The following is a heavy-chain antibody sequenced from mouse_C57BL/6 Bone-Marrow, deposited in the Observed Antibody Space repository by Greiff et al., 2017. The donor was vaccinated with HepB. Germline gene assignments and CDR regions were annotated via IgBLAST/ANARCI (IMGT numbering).Heavy chain of an antibody. V-gene: IGHV1-63*01. Sequence: QVQLQQSGAELVRPGTSVKMSCKASGYTFTNYWIGWAKQRPGHGLEWIGDIYPGGGYTNYNEKFKGKATLTADTSSSTAYMQFSSLTSEDSAIYYCARSSYYYGSSSYYYAMDYWGQGTSVTVSS. CDR1: GYTFTNYW. CDR3: ARSSYYYGSSSYYYAMDY. D-gene: IGHD1-1*01. J-gene: IGHJ4*01. CDR2: IYPGGGYT.